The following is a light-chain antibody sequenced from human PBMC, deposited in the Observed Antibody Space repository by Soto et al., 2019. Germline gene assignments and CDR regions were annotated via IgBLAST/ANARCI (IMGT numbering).Light chain of an antibody. CDR1: SSDVGGYNY. J-gene: IGLJ2*01. V-gene: IGLV2-8*01. CDR2: EVS. CDR3: SSYAGSNNLRV. Sequence: QSVLTQPPSASGSPGQSVTISCTGTSSDVGGYNYVSWYQQHPGKAPKLMIHEVSKRPSGVPDRFSGSKSGNTASLTVSGLQAEDEADYYCSSYAGSNNLRVFGGGTKVTVL.